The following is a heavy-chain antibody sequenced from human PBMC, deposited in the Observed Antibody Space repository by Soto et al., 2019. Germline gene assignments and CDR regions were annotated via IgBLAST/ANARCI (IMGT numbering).Heavy chain of an antibody. CDR2: ISYDGTNK. D-gene: IGHD6-19*01. Sequence: QVQLVESGGGVVQPGRSLRLSCAASGFTFSSYAMHWVRQAPGKGLEWVAVISYDGTNKYYADSVKGRFTISRDNSKNTLYLQINSLRAEGTAVYYCARGDSGWYSSYFDYWGQGTLVTVSS. CDR1: GFTFSSYA. CDR3: ARGDSGWYSSYFDY. J-gene: IGHJ4*02. V-gene: IGHV3-30-3*01.